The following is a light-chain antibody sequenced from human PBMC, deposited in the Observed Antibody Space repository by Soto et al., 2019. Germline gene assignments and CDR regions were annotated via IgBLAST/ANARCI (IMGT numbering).Light chain of an antibody. CDR2: DVS. V-gene: IGLV2-11*01. CDR1: SSDVGGYNF. J-gene: IGLJ3*02. CDR3: CSYAGSYSWV. Sequence: QSALTQPRSVSGSPGQSVTISCTGTSSDVGGYNFVSWYQQHPGKAPKFLIYDVSKRPSGVPDRLSGSKSGNTASLTISGLQAEDEADYYCCSYAGSYSWVFGGGTKLTVL.